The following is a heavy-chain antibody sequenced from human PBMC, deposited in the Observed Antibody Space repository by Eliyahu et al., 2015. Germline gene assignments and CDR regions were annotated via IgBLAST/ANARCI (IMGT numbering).Heavy chain of an antibody. CDR3: TVGTTINSFDY. Sequence: EVQLVESGGGLVQPGGSLRLXXAASXFTFSSYWMHWVRQAPEKGLVGVARISSDGTITTYADSVKGRFTISSDNAKNTLYLQMNSLTAEDTAVYYCTVGTTINSFDYWGQGTLVTVSS. CDR2: ISSDGTIT. CDR1: XFTFSSYW. J-gene: IGHJ4*02. D-gene: IGHD1-1*01. V-gene: IGHV3-74*03.